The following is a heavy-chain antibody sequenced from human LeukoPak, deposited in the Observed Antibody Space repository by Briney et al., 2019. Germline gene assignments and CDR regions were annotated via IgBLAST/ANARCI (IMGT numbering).Heavy chain of an antibody. CDR2: INRDGSTT. CDR1: GFTFSNYW. V-gene: IGHV3-74*01. Sequence: PGGSLRLSCAASGFTFSNYWVHWVRQAPGKGLVWVSRINRDGSTTNYADSVKGRFTVSRDNAKNTLNLQMNSLRAEDTAVYYCARRAVAATNDYWGQGTLVTVSS. D-gene: IGHD2-15*01. J-gene: IGHJ4*02. CDR3: ARRAVAATNDY.